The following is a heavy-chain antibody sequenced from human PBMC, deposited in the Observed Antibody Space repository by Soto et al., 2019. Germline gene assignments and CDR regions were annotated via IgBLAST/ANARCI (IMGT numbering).Heavy chain of an antibody. CDR3: ARDEGPRYCSSTGCYVDAFDI. D-gene: IGHD2-2*01. Sequence: QVQLVESGGGLVKPGGSLRLSCAASGFTFSDYYMSWIRQAPGKGLEWVSYISSSGSTIYYADSVKGRFTISRDNAKNSLYLQMNSLRAEDTAVYYCARDEGPRYCSSTGCYVDAFDIWGQGTMVTVSS. V-gene: IGHV3-11*01. J-gene: IGHJ3*02. CDR2: ISSSGSTI. CDR1: GFTFSDYY.